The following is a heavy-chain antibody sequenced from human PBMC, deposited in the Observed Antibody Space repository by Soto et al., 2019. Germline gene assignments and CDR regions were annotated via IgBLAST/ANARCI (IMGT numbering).Heavy chain of an antibody. Sequence: QVQLQESGPGLVKPSETLSLTCTVSGGSVSSGNYYWSWIRQPPGKGLEWIGYLYYTGSINYNPSLKSQFTIIIDASKNQFSLRLSSVTAADTAVYYCARSMFYSDDTNYSPFEYWGQGTLVTASS. V-gene: IGHV4-61*01. CDR1: GGSVSSGNYY. CDR3: ARSMFYSDDTNYSPFEY. J-gene: IGHJ4*02. D-gene: IGHD3-22*01. CDR2: LYYTGSI.